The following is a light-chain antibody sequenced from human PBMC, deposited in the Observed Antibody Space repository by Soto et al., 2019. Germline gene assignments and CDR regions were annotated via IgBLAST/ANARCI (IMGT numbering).Light chain of an antibody. CDR1: QGVLYSSDNKNY. CDR2: WAS. J-gene: IGKJ1*01. Sequence: DIVMTQSPDSLAVSLGERATINCKSSQGVLYSSDNKNYLAWYQQRPGQPPKLLIYWASTRESGVPDRFSGSGSGTDFTHTISSLQAEDVAVYYCQQYYSSRGTFGQGTKVDIK. V-gene: IGKV4-1*01. CDR3: QQYYSSRGT.